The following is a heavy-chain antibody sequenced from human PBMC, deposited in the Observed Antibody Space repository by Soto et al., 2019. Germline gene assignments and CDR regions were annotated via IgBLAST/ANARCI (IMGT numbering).Heavy chain of an antibody. CDR3: ARDSYSDWYFDL. V-gene: IGHV1-8*01. J-gene: IGHJ2*01. CDR2: MNPNSGNT. D-gene: IGHD2-15*01. CDR1: GYTFTSYD. Sequence: QVQLVQSGAEVEKPDATVKVSCKASGYTFTSYDINWVRQATGQGLEWMGWMNPNSGNTGYAQKFQGRVTMTRNTSISTAYMELSSLRSEDTAVYYCARDSYSDWYFDLWGRGTLVTVSS.